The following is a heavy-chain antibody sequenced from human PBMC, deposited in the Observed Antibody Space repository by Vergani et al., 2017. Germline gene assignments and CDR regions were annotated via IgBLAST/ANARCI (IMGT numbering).Heavy chain of an antibody. J-gene: IGHJ6*04. CDR2: ISGSGGST. CDR3: AKAKPRNSVYEYLYYYHATDV. Sequence: EMQLVESGGGLVQPGGSLRLSCAASGFTFSDHYAMNWVRQAPGKGLEWVSGISGSGGSTYYAGSVKGRFTISRASSKNTLYLQMNSLSARDTAVYYCAKAKPRNSVYEYLYYYHATDVWGKETAVTVSS. CDR1: GFTFSDHYA. D-gene: IGHD5/OR15-5a*01. V-gene: IGHV3-23*04.